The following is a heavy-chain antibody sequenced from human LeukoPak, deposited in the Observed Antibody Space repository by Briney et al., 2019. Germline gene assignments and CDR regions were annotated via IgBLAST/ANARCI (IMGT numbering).Heavy chain of an antibody. V-gene: IGHV3-23*01. CDR1: GFTFSSYA. Sequence: PGGSLRLSCAASGFTFSSYAMSWVRQAPGKGLEWVSAISGSGGSTYYADSVKGRFTISRDNSKNTLYLQMNSLRAEDTAVYYCAIDSSGYYLEVGQNWGQGTLVTVSS. J-gene: IGHJ4*02. CDR3: AIDSSGYYLEVGQN. D-gene: IGHD3-22*01. CDR2: ISGSGGST.